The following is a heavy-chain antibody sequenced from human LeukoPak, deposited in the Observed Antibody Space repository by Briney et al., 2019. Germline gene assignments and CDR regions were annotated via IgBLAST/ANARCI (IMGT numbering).Heavy chain of an antibody. Sequence: PSETLSLTCSVSGGSISTSNYYWVWIRQSPEKGLEWIGSIFHNGNAFYSPSLQSRVTMSLDTSKSQFYLRLTSVTAADTALYYCAKPKLDWLLFDFWGQGILVTVSS. D-gene: IGHD3-9*01. CDR2: IFHNGNA. CDR1: GGSISTSNYY. V-gene: IGHV4-39*07. CDR3: AKPKLDWLLFDF. J-gene: IGHJ4*02.